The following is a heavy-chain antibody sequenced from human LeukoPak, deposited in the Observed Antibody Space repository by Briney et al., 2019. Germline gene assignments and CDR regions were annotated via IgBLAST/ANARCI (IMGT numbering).Heavy chain of an antibody. J-gene: IGHJ3*02. CDR1: GGSISSSSYY. CDR2: IYYSGST. CDR3: ARVVGFYGDYGGDAFDI. D-gene: IGHD4-17*01. Sequence: KPSETLSLTCTVSGGSISSSSYYWGWIRQPPGKGLEWIGSIYYSGSTYYNPSLKSRVTISVDTSKNQFSLKLSSVTAADTAVYYCARVVGFYGDYGGDAFDIWGQGTMVTVSS. V-gene: IGHV4-39*07.